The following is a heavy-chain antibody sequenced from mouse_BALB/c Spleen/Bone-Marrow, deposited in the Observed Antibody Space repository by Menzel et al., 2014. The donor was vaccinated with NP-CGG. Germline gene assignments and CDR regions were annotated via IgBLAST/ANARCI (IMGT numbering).Heavy chain of an antibody. J-gene: IGHJ4*01. V-gene: IGHV14-3*02. CDR2: IDPANGNT. CDR1: GFNIKDTY. CDR3: ARTIFL. Sequence: EVQLQESGAELAKPGASVKLSCTASGFNIKDTYMHWVKQRPEQGLEWIGRIDPANGNTKYDPKFQGKTTITADTSSNTAYLQLSSLTSEYTAVYYCARTIFLWGQGTSVTVSS.